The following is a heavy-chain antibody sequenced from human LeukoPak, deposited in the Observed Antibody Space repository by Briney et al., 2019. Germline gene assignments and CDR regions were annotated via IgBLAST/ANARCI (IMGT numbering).Heavy chain of an antibody. D-gene: IGHD3-9*01. CDR1: GFTFSSFA. V-gene: IGHV3-23*01. Sequence: GGSLRLSCAASGFTFSSFAINWVRQAPGKGLEWVSVITGSGSGADYADSVKGRFTISRDNSQNTVHLQMNSLRAEDTAVYYCARGLQGYFDRFTGYYRGRYYFDYWGQGTLVTVSS. CDR3: ARGLQGYFDRFTGYYRGRYYFDY. CDR2: ITGSGSGA. J-gene: IGHJ4*02.